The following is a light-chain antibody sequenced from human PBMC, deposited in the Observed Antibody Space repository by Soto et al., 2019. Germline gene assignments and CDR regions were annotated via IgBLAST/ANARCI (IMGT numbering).Light chain of an antibody. Sequence: PGERATLSCRARQNVDSNYLAWYQQKPGQAPRIIIFGASGRATGIPDRFSGSGSETEFTLTISSLQSEDFAVYYCQQYNNWPPITFGQGTRLEIK. V-gene: IGKV3D-15*01. CDR1: QNVDSN. CDR3: QQYNNWPPIT. CDR2: GAS. J-gene: IGKJ5*01.